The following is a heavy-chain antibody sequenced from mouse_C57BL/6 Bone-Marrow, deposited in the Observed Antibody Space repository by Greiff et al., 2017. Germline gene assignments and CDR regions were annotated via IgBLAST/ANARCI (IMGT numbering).Heavy chain of an antibody. CDR2: IYPGSGST. D-gene: IGHD2-1*01. CDR1: GYTFTSYW. V-gene: IGHV1-55*01. CDR3: ARVIYCNFDY. J-gene: IGHJ2*01. Sequence: VQLQEPGAELVKPGASVKMSCKASGYTFTSYWITWVKQRPGQGLEWIGDIYPGSGSTNYNEKFKSKATLTVDTSSSTAYMQLSSLTSEDAAVYYCARVIYCNFDYWGQGTTLTVSS.